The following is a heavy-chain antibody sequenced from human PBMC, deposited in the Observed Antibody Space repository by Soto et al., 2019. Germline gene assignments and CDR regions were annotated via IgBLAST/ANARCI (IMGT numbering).Heavy chain of an antibody. Sequence: SETLSLTCAVSGGSISSSNWWSWVRQPPGKGLEWIEEIYHSGNTNYNPSLKSRVTISVDKSKSQFSLKLSSVTAADTAVYYCARWGDGYNLFYYWGQGTLVTVSS. D-gene: IGHD5-12*01. J-gene: IGHJ4*02. CDR1: GGSISSSNW. CDR2: IYHSGNT. V-gene: IGHV4-4*02. CDR3: ARWGDGYNLFYY.